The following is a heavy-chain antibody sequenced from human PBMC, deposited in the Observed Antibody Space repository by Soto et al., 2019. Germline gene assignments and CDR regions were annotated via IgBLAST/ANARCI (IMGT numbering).Heavy chain of an antibody. CDR3: AKGTSGYNYGSAYY. Sequence: GGSLRLSCAASGFTFSSYAMSWVRQTPGKGLEWVSAISGSGGSTYYADSVKGRFTISGDNSKNTLYLQMNSLRAEDTAVYYCAKGTSGYNYGSAYYWGQGTLVTVSS. CDR1: GFTFSSYA. D-gene: IGHD5-18*01. J-gene: IGHJ4*02. V-gene: IGHV3-23*01. CDR2: ISGSGGST.